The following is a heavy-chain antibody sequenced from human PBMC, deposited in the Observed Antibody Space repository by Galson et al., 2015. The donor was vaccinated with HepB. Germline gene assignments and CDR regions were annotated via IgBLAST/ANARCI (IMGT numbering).Heavy chain of an antibody. CDR3: ARGSAWSHFDY. V-gene: IGHV1-8*01. J-gene: IGHJ4*02. CDR2: MNPNSGGT. CDR1: GYTFTSYD. Sequence: SVKVSCKASGYTFTSYDIHWVRQATGQGLEWMGWMNPNSGGTGYAQKFQGRVTLTRSTSISTAYMELSSLRFEDTAVYFCARGSAWSHFDYWGQGTLIAVSS. D-gene: IGHD6-19*01.